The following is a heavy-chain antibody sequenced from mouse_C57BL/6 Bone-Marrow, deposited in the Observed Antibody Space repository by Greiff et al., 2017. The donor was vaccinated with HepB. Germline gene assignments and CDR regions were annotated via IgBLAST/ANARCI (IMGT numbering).Heavy chain of an antibody. CDR1: GYTFTDYN. Sequence: EVKLQESGPELVKPGASVKIPCKASGYTFTDYNMDWVKQSHGKSLEWIGDINPNNGGTIYNQKFKGKATLTVDKSSSTAYMELRSLTSEDTAVYYCERSGLPWFAYGGQGTRVTVSA. CDR3: ERSGLPWFAY. V-gene: IGHV1-18*01. CDR2: INPNNGGT. D-gene: IGHD3-1*01. J-gene: IGHJ3*01.